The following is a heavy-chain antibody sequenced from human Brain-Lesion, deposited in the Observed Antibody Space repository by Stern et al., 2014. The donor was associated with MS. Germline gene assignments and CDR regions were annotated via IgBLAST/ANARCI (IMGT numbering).Heavy chain of an antibody. Sequence: VQLVESGAEVKKPGASVKVSCKTSGYIFTGYYIHWVRQAPGQGLEWMAWINPNTGGPKYAQKFQGRVTMSRDTSISTAYVELSSLTSDDTAVYYCARDQRGITIFGVVTDYYYLGMDVWGQGTTDTVSS. CDR3: ARDQRGITIFGVVTDYYYLGMDV. D-gene: IGHD3-3*01. CDR2: INPNTGGP. CDR1: GYIFTGYY. V-gene: IGHV1-2*02. J-gene: IGHJ6*02.